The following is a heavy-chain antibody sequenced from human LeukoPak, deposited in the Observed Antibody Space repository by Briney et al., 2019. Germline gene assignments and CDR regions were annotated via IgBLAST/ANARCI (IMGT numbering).Heavy chain of an antibody. CDR3: ASGVITFGGVIVLSY. Sequence: ASVKVSCKASGYTFTSYGISWVLQAPGQGLEWMGWISAYNGNTNYAQKLQGRVTMTTDTSTSTAYMELRSLRSDDTAVYYCASGVITFGGVIVLSYWGQGTLVTVSS. CDR1: GYTFTSYG. J-gene: IGHJ4*02. V-gene: IGHV1-18*01. CDR2: ISAYNGNT. D-gene: IGHD3-16*02.